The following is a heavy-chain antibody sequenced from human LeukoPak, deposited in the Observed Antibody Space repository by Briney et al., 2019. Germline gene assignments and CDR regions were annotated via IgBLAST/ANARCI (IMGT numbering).Heavy chain of an antibody. D-gene: IGHD2-15*01. V-gene: IGHV3-21*01. CDR1: GFTFSSYG. Sequence: GGSLRLSCAASGFTFSSYGMHWVRQAPGTGLEWVSSISSSSRYMYYADSVKGRFTISRDNAKNSLYLQMNSLRAEDTAVYYCARGVGGYCSGGSCYRPFDYWGQGTLVTVSS. CDR3: ARGVGGYCSGGSCYRPFDY. J-gene: IGHJ4*02. CDR2: ISSSSRYM.